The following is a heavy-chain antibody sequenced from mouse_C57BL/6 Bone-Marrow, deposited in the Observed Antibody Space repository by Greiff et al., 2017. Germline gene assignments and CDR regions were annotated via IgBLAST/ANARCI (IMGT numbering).Heavy chain of an antibody. Sequence: VHVKQSGAELVRPGASVKLSCTASGFNIKDDYMHWVKQRPEQGLEWIGWIDPENGDTEYASKFQGKATITADTSSNTAYLQLSSLTSEDTAVYYCTTSYDYDGGPHYYAMDYWGQGTSVTVSS. CDR3: TTSYDYDGGPHYYAMDY. D-gene: IGHD2-4*01. V-gene: IGHV14-4*01. J-gene: IGHJ4*01. CDR2: IDPENGDT. CDR1: GFNIKDDY.